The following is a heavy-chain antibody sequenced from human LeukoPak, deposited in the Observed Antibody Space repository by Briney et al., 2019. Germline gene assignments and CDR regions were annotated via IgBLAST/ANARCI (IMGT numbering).Heavy chain of an antibody. CDR2: IYPGDSDT. D-gene: IGHD3-10*01. J-gene: IGHJ4*02. Sequence: GESLKISCKGSGYSFTSYWIGLVRQMPGKGLEWVGIIYPGDSDTRYSPSFQGQVTIAADKSISTAYLQWSSLKASDTAMYYCARLTMVRGVGYYFDYWGQGTLVTVSS. CDR1: GYSFTSYW. CDR3: ARLTMVRGVGYYFDY. V-gene: IGHV5-51*01.